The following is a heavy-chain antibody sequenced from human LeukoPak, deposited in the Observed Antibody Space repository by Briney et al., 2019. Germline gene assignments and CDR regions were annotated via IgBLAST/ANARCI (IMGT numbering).Heavy chain of an antibody. J-gene: IGHJ4*02. CDR2: IYYSGTA. V-gene: IGHV4-39*01. CDR1: SGSISSSSYY. Sequence: SETLSLTCTVSSGSISSSSYYWGWIRQPPGKGMEWVGSIYYSGTAYYNPSLKSRVTMSVDTSKNQFSLKLSSVTAADTAVYYCARQHQLPYYFDYWGQGTLVTVPS. D-gene: IGHD2-2*01. CDR3: ARQHQLPYYFDY.